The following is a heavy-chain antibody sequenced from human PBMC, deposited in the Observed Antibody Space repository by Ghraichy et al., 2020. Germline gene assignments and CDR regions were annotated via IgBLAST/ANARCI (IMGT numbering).Heavy chain of an antibody. V-gene: IGHV1-46*01. D-gene: IGHD4-17*01. CDR3: AREPPATYGDYVGGGMDV. CDR1: GSTFTSYY. Sequence: ASVKVSCKASGSTFTSYYMHWVRQAPGQGLEWMGIINPSGGSTSYAQKFQGRVTMTRDTSTSTVYMELSSLRSEDTAVYYCAREPPATYGDYVGGGMDVWGQGTTVTVSS. CDR2: INPSGGST. J-gene: IGHJ6*02.